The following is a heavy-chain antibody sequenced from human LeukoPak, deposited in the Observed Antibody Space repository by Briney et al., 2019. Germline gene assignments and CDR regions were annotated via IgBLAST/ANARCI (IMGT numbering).Heavy chain of an antibody. J-gene: IGHJ6*03. CDR3: ARGNSQQLFTYYYMDV. D-gene: IGHD6-13*01. V-gene: IGHV4-61*02. CDR2: IYTSGST. Sequence: SQTLSLTCTVSGGSISSGSYYWSWIRQPAGKGLEWIGRIYTSGSTNYNPSLKSRVTMSVDTSKNQFSLKLSSVTAADTAVYYCARGNSQQLFTYYYMDVWGKGTTVTISS. CDR1: GGSISSGSYY.